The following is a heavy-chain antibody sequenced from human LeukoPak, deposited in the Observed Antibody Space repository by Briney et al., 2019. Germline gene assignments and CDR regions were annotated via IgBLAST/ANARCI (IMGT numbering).Heavy chain of an antibody. CDR2: IKSKTAGGTA. D-gene: IGHD3-22*01. CDR3: TKYYYDSSGYLYYFDY. J-gene: IGHJ4*02. CDR1: GFTFTNAW. Sequence: GGSLRLSCAASGFTFTNAWMSWVRQAPGKGLEWVGRIKSKTAGGTADYAAPVKGRFTISRDDSKNTLYLQMNSLKTEDTAVYYCTKYYYDSSGYLYYFDYWGQGTLVTVSS. V-gene: IGHV3-15*01.